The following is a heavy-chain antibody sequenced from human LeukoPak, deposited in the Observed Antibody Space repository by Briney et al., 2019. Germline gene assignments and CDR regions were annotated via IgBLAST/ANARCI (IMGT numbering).Heavy chain of an antibody. CDR2: INPSGGST. Sequence: ASVKVSCTASGYTFTSYYMHWVRQAPGQGLEWMGIINPSGGSTTYAQKFQGRVTMTRDTSTSTVYMELSSLRSEDTAVYYCARVHDYYGSGLDYYGMDVWGKGTTVTVSP. CDR3: ARVHDYYGSGLDYYGMDV. J-gene: IGHJ6*04. CDR1: GYTFTSYY. V-gene: IGHV1-46*01. D-gene: IGHD3-10*01.